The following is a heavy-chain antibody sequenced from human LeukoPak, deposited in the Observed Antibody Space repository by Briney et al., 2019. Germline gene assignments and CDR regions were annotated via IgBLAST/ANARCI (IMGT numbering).Heavy chain of an antibody. Sequence: GGSLRLSCTASGFTFSSYSMNWVRQAPGKGLEWVSSISGTSSYIYYADSVKGRFTISRDNAKNSLYVQMDSLRAEDTAVYYRARDRWLQSQRYFDYWGQGILVTVSS. V-gene: IGHV3-21*01. J-gene: IGHJ4*02. CDR3: ARDRWLQSQRYFDY. CDR2: ISGTSSYI. CDR1: GFTFSSYS. D-gene: IGHD5-24*01.